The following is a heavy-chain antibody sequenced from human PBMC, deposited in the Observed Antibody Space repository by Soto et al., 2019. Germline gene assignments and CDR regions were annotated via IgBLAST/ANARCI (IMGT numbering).Heavy chain of an antibody. CDR1: GGSFSGYY. CDR3: ATGPGGWYRLGGFDP. J-gene: IGHJ5*02. Sequence: SETLSLTCAVYGGSFSGYYWSWIRQPPGKGLEWIGEINHSGSTNYNPSLKSRVTISVDTSKNQFSLKLSSVTAADTAVYCCATGPGGWYRLGGFDPWGQGTLVTVSS. V-gene: IGHV4-34*01. CDR2: INHSGST. D-gene: IGHD6-19*01.